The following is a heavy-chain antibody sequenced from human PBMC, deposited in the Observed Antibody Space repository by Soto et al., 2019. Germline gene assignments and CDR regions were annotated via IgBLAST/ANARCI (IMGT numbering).Heavy chain of an antibody. CDR3: ARGAGGGSGY. Sequence: DVQLVESGGGLVQPGGSLRLSCSASGFTFSNYVMSWVRQAPGKGLEWVANIKQPGSEKYYVDSVKGRFIISRDNAKNSLYLQRNSLRADDTAVYFWARGAGGGSGYWGQGTLVNVSS. CDR1: GFTFSNYV. D-gene: IGHD2-8*02. CDR2: IKQPGSEK. V-gene: IGHV3-7*05. J-gene: IGHJ4*02.